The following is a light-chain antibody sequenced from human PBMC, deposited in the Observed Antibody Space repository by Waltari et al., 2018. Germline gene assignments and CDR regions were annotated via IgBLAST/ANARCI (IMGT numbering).Light chain of an antibody. CDR1: HSLSKY. CDR2: AGS. Sequence: VLTQSPGTLYLSPGDRATLPCRASHSLSKYLVWYQQRPAHAPRPLILAGSTRAAGIPDRFSGSGYGTDFTLTISRLEPEDFAMYYCQNHERLPATFGQGTKVEFK. J-gene: IGKJ1*01. V-gene: IGKV3-20*01. CDR3: QNHERLPAT.